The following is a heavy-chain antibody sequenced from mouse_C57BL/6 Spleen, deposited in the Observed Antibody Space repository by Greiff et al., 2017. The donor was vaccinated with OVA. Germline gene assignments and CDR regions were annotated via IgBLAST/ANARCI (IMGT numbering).Heavy chain of an antibody. V-gene: IGHV5-4*01. CDR3: ARDRLRDGSYFDY. Sequence: EVKVEESGGGLVKPGGSLKLSCAASGFTFSSYAMSWVRQTPEKRLEWVATISDGGSYTYYPDNVKGRFTISRDNAKNNLYLQMSHLKSEDTAMYYCARDRLRDGSYFDYWGQGTTLTVSS. CDR2: ISDGGSYT. J-gene: IGHJ2*01. D-gene: IGHD2-3*01. CDR1: GFTFSSYA.